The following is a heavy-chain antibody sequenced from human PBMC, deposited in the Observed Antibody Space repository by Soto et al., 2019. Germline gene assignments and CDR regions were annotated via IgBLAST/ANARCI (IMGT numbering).Heavy chain of an antibody. CDR3: VLSSADIVGLPFSIHFTS. CDR1: GSTLDTSA. V-gene: IGHV3-9*01. J-gene: IGHJ4*02. CDR2: VSWDRVTV. Sequence: PGGSLRLSCSASGSTLDTSAMHWVREAPGRGLEWVAGVSWDRVTVAYADSVQGRFTISRDHAKNSVDLQMDGLRPDDTALYYCVLSSADIVGLPFSIHFTSWGLGTLVTVS. D-gene: IGHD2-15*01.